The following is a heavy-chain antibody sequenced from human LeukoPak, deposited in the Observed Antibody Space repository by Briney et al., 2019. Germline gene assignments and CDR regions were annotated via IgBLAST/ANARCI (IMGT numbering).Heavy chain of an antibody. J-gene: IGHJ5*02. CDR2: ISGSGKNT. V-gene: IGHV3-23*01. CDR3: AKPPGLRRLDP. Sequence: GGTLILSCAASGFTFSNYAMSWVRQAPGKGLEWVSTISGSGKNTYYADSVKGRFTISRDNSKNTLYLQMNSLRAEDTAVYYCAKPPGLRRLDPWGQGTLVTVSS. CDR1: GFTFSNYA. D-gene: IGHD5-12*01.